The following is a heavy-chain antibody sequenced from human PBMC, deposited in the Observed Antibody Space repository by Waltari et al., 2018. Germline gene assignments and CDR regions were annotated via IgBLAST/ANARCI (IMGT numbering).Heavy chain of an antibody. CDR2: INHSGST. V-gene: IGHV4-34*01. CDR3: ARRAAVKWLVPLVRGYWYFDL. D-gene: IGHD6-19*01. Sequence: QVQLQQWGAGLLKPSETLSLTCAVYGGSFSGYYWSWIRQPPGTGLEWIGEINHSGSTNHIPSRKSRVTISVDTSKTQFSLKLSSVTAADTSVYYCARRAAVKWLVPLVRGYWYFDLWGRGTLVTVSS. CDR1: GGSFSGYY. J-gene: IGHJ2*01.